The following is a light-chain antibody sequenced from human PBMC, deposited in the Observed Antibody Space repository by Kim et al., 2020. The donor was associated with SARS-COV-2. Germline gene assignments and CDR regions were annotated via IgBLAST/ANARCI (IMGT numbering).Light chain of an antibody. CDR2: GAS. V-gene: IGKV3D-15*01. J-gene: IGKJ2*01. CDR1: ENIGRN. Sequence: LSVSTGDRATISSRASENIGRNLAWYQQKPGQVPRLLIYGASTRATGISARFSGSGSETEFTLTISSLQSEDFAVYYCQQYNALSTFGQGTKLEI. CDR3: QQYNALST.